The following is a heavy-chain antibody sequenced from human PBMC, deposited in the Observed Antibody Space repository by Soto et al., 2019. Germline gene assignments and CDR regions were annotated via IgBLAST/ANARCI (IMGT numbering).Heavy chain of an antibody. CDR2: ISYDGGNK. CDR3: ARDRSGSHEIDDSLDI. V-gene: IGHV3-30-3*01. J-gene: IGHJ3*02. D-gene: IGHD1-26*01. CDR1: RFSFSTYA. Sequence: ESGGGVVQPGRSLRLSCAASRFSFSTYAIHWVRQAPGKGLEWVAGISYDGGNKYYADSVKGRFTISRDNSKSTLYLKMNSLGPDDTAVYYCARDRSGSHEIDDSLDIWGRGTMVTVSS.